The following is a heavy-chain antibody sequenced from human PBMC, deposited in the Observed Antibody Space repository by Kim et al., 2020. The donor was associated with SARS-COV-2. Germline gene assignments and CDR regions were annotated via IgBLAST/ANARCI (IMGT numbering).Heavy chain of an antibody. CDR1: GGSISSSSYY. CDR3: SRRGRCYDFWSGYYKGGFFYY. Sequence: SETLSLTCTVSGGSISSSSYYWGWIRQPPGKGLEWIGSIYYSGSTYYNPSLKSRVTISVDTSKNRFSLKLSSVTAADTAVYYCSRRGRCYDFWSGYYKGGFFYYWGQGTLVTVSS. D-gene: IGHD3-3*01. V-gene: IGHV4-39*01. CDR2: IYYSGST. J-gene: IGHJ4*02.